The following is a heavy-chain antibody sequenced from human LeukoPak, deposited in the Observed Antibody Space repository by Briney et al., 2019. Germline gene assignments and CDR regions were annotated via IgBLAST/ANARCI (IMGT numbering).Heavy chain of an antibody. V-gene: IGHV1-8*03. J-gene: IGHJ4*02. D-gene: IGHD2-2*01. CDR3: GVCSSTSCFVY. Sequence: ASVKVSCKASGYTFTSYDINWVRQATGQGLEWMGWMNPNSGNTGYAQKFQGRVTITRNTSISTAYMELSSLRSEDTAVYYCGVCSSTSCFVYWGQGTLVTVSS. CDR2: MNPNSGNT. CDR1: GYTFTSYD.